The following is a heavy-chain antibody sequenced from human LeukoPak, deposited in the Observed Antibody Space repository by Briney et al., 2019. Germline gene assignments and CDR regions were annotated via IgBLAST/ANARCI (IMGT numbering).Heavy chain of an antibody. J-gene: IGHJ4*02. CDR1: GLTGSHNY. CDR3: AKDDSVYRTTQPFDY. CDR2: ISGSGGST. D-gene: IGHD5-18*01. V-gene: IGHV3-23*01. Sequence: GGSLRLSCAASGLTGSHNYVSWVRQAPGKGLEWVSTISGSGGSTYYADSVKGRFTISRDNSKNTLYLQVNSLRAEDTAVYYCAKDDSVYRTTQPFDYWGQGTLVTVSS.